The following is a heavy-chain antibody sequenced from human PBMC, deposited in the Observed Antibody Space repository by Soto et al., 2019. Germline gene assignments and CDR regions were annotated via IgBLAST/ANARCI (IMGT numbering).Heavy chain of an antibody. J-gene: IGHJ5*02. Sequence: GGSLRLSCAASGFTFSSYWMHWVRQAPGKGLVWVSRINSDGSSTSYADSVKGRFTISRDNAKNTLYLQMNSLRAEDTAVYYCVRGSYGAGWFDPWGQGTLVTVSS. CDR3: VRGSYGAGWFDP. D-gene: IGHD1-26*01. CDR2: INSDGSST. V-gene: IGHV3-74*01. CDR1: GFTFSSYW.